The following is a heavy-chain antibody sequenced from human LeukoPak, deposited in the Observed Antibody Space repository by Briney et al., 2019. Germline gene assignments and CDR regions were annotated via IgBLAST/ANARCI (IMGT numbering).Heavy chain of an antibody. D-gene: IGHD5-24*01. V-gene: IGHV4-61*02. Sequence: SETLPLTCTVSGGSISSGSYYWSWIRQPAGKGLEWIGRIYTSGSTNYNPSLKSRVTISVDTSKNQFSLKLSSVTAADTAVYYCARGDGYKDFDYWGQGTLVTVSS. J-gene: IGHJ4*02. CDR1: GGSISSGSYY. CDR3: ARGDGYKDFDY. CDR2: IYTSGST.